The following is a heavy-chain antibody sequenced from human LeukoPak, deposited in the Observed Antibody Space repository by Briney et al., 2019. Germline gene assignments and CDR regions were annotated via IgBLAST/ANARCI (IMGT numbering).Heavy chain of an antibody. CDR3: AKDSMVLEWGGVYGMDV. CDR2: INKDGSIT. J-gene: IGHJ6*02. D-gene: IGHD3-10*01. Sequence: NPGGSLRLSCVASGFTFSNYWMHWVRHVPGKGPEWVSRINKDGSITNFADSVKGRFTISRDNSKNTLYLQMNSLRAEDTAVYYCAKDSMVLEWGGVYGMDVWGQGTTVTVSS. CDR1: GFTFSNYW. V-gene: IGHV3-74*01.